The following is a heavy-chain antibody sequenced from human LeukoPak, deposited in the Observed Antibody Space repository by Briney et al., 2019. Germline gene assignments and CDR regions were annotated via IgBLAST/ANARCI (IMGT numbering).Heavy chain of an antibody. CDR3: ASVDHFGVVNQASYYYYYYMDV. CDR1: GYTFTSYY. D-gene: IGHD3-3*01. CDR2: INPSGGST. Sequence: ASVKVSCKASGYTFTSYYMHWVREAPGQGLEWMGIINPSGGSTNYAQKFQGRVTITADESTSTAYMELSSLRSEDTAVYYCASVDHFGVVNQASYYYYYYMDVWGKGTTVTVSS. J-gene: IGHJ6*03. V-gene: IGHV1-46*01.